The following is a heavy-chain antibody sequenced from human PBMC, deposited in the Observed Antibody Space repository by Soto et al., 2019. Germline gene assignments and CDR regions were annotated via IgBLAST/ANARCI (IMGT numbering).Heavy chain of an antibody. CDR2: INHSGST. J-gene: IGHJ6*02. D-gene: IGHD6-13*01. CDR1: GGSFSGYY. V-gene: IGHV4-34*01. Sequence: PSETLSLTCAVYGGSFSGYYWSWIRQPPGKGLEWIGEINHSGSTNYNPSLNSQVTISVDTSKNQFSLNVISVTAADTAVYYCKRSSRYSTDVWGQGTTVTVSS. CDR3: KRSSRYSTDV.